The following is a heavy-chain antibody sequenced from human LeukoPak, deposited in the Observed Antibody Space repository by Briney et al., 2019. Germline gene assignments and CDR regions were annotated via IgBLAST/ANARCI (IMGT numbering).Heavy chain of an antibody. V-gene: IGHV3-53*01. Sequence: GGSLSLSCALSGLSAINNYMRCVSQAPGKGLEGVSVIYSRGATYYADSVKGQFTISRDNSNNTLYLQMNSLRVEDTAVYYCAARIYSGEGALVTVSP. CDR2: IYSRGAT. CDR3: AARIY. CDR1: GLSAINNY. D-gene: IGHD6-6*01. J-gene: IGHJ4*02.